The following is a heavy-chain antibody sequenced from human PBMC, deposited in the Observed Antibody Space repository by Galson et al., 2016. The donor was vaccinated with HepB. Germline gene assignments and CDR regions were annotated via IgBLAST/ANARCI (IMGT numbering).Heavy chain of an antibody. CDR3: VRVVTTVKTAPDT. J-gene: IGHJ4*02. CDR1: GFNIRTFS. D-gene: IGHD4-17*01. Sequence: SLRLSCAASGFNIRTFSMSWYRQIPGTGLEWVSSISAGSSYIDYVASVKGRFTISRDNADNSVFLQMNSLAAEDTGIYYCVRVVTTVKTAPDTWGQGTLVTVSS. V-gene: IGHV3-21*01. CDR2: ISAGSSYI.